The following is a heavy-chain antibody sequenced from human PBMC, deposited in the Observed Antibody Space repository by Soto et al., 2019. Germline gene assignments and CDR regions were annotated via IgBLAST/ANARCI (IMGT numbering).Heavy chain of an antibody. CDR3: ARGLRIAAAAWFDP. V-gene: IGHV4-31*03. CDR2: IFYSGST. D-gene: IGHD6-13*01. Sequence: QVQLQESGPGLVKPSQTLSLTCTVSGGSISSGGYYWSWIRQHPGKGLEWIGYIFYSGSTYYIPSLKSRLTISVDTSKNQFSLKPSSVTAADTAVYYCARGLRIAAAAWFDPWGQGTLVTVSS. CDR1: GGSISSGGYY. J-gene: IGHJ5*02.